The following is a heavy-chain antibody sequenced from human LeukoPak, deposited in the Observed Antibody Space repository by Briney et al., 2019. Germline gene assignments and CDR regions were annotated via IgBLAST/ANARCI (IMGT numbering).Heavy chain of an antibody. J-gene: IGHJ6*02. CDR3: ARTSITGTRTYGMDV. CDR1: GYTFTGYY. Sequence: SVKVSCKASGYTFTGYYMNWVRQAPGLGLERMGWSNPNSGGTNYAQKFQGRVSMTRDTSISTAYMELSRLRSDDSAVYYCARTSITGTRTYGMDVWGQGTTVTAS. D-gene: IGHD1-7*01. V-gene: IGHV1-2*02. CDR2: SNPNSGGT.